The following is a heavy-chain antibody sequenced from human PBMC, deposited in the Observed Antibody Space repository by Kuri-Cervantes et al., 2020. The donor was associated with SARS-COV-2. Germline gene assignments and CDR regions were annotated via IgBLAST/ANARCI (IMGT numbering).Heavy chain of an antibody. Sequence: GGSLRLSCAVSGFTFSNYGMNWVRQAPGKGLEWVAHINSISSNIGYADSVKGRFTIPRDNAKNSLYLQMNSLRAEDTAVYYCARLVPDNYDFWRNPQSAFDIWGQGTMVTVSS. CDR2: INSISSNI. D-gene: IGHD3-3*01. J-gene: IGHJ3*02. V-gene: IGHV3-48*04. CDR1: GFTFSNYG. CDR3: ARLVPDNYDFWRNPQSAFDI.